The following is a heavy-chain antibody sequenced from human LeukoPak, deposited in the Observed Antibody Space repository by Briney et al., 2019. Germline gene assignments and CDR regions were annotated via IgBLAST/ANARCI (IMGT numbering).Heavy chain of an antibody. D-gene: IGHD3-22*01. V-gene: IGHV1-2*02. J-gene: IGHJ4*02. Sequence: ASVKVSCKASGYTFTGYYMHWVRQAPGQGLEWMGWINPNSGGTNYAQKFQGRVTMTRDTSISTAYMELSRLRSDDTAVYYCARGSSYYDSSGYGPPDYWGQGTLVTVSS. CDR1: GYTFTGYY. CDR2: INPNSGGT. CDR3: ARGSSYYDSSGYGPPDY.